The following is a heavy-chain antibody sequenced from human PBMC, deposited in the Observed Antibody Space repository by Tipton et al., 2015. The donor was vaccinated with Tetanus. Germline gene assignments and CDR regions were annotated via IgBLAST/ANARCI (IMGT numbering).Heavy chain of an antibody. Sequence: TLSLTCTVSGGSISSSSYYWGWIRQPPGKGLEWIGSIYYSGSTYYNPSLKSRVTISVDTSKNQFSLKLSSVTAADTAVYYCSSVTSFDYWGQGTLVTVSS. D-gene: IGHD5-18*01. CDR3: SSVTSFDY. CDR2: IYYSGST. CDR1: GGSISSSSYY. V-gene: IGHV4-39*01. J-gene: IGHJ4*02.